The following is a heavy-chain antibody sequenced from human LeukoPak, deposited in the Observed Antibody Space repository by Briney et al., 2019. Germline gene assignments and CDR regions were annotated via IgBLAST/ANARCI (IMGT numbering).Heavy chain of an antibody. V-gene: IGHV3-30*18. CDR3: AKDDHPVVPAAVHY. J-gene: IGHJ4*02. CDR1: GFTFSNYW. D-gene: IGHD2-2*01. Sequence: GGSLRLSCVASGFTFSNYWLTWVRQAPGKGLEWVAVISYDGSNKYYADSVKGRFTISRDNSKNTLYLQMNSLRAEDTAVYYCAKDDHPVVPAAVHYWGQGTLVTVSS. CDR2: ISYDGSNK.